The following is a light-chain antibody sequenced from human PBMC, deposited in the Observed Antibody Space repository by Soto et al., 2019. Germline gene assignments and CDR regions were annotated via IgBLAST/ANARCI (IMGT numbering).Light chain of an antibody. CDR2: AAS. Sequence: DIQMTQSPSSLSASVGDRVTITCRASQSISSYVNWYQQKPGKAPRLLISAASTLQSGVPSRFSGGGSGTDFTRTSSSLQPEDFATYYCQQSFKTPLAFGQGTRLEIE. V-gene: IGKV1-39*01. J-gene: IGKJ5*01. CDR3: QQSFKTPLA. CDR1: QSISSY.